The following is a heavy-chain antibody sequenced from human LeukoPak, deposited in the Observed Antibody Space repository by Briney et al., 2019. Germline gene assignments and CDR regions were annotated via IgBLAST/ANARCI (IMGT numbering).Heavy chain of an antibody. CDR1: GFTFSSYS. J-gene: IGHJ6*03. V-gene: IGHV3-21*01. D-gene: IGHD2-2*01. CDR2: ISSSSSYI. Sequence: GGSLRLSCAASGFTFSSYSMNWVRQAPGKGLEWVSSISSSSSYIYYADSVKGRFTISRDNAKNSLYLQMNSLRAEDTAVYYCARDIFCSSTSCHYYYHMDVWGKGTTVTVSS. CDR3: ARDIFCSSTSCHYYYHMDV.